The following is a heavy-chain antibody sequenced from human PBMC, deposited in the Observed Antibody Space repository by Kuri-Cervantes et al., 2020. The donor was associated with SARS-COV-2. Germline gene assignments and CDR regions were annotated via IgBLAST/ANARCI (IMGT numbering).Heavy chain of an antibody. J-gene: IGHJ6*02. CDR2: INPNSGGT. D-gene: IGHD3-3*01. CDR3: ASGAYYDFWSGYFCCGMDV. Sequence: ASVKVSCKASGYTFTGYYMHWVRQAPGQGPEWMGWINPNSGGTNYAQKFQGRVSMTRDTSISTAYMELRSLRSDDTAVYYCASGAYYDFWSGYFCCGMDVWGQGTTVTVSS. CDR1: GYTFTGYY. V-gene: IGHV1-2*02.